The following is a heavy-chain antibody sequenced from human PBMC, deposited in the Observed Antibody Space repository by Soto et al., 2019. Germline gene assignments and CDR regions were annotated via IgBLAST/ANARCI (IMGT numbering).Heavy chain of an antibody. Sequence: QVQLVESGGGVVQPGRSLRLSWAASGFNFSSYVMHWVRQAPGKGLEWVAVIWYDGGNKYYADSVKGRFTISRDTSTNTLYLQMNSVSAADTAVYYCARDGQWLPRDGLRSSYYFAYWGQGTLVTVSS. J-gene: IGHJ4*02. D-gene: IGHD6-19*01. CDR2: IWYDGGNK. V-gene: IGHV3-33*01. CDR3: ARDGQWLPRDGLRSSYYFAY. CDR1: GFNFSSYV.